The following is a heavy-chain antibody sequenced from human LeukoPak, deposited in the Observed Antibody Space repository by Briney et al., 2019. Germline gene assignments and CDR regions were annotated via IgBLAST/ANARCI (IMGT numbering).Heavy chain of an antibody. J-gene: IGHJ4*02. CDR3: ARDPSGYFNY. D-gene: IGHD3-22*01. CDR1: GGSVSSGSYY. Sequence: SETLSLTCTVSGGSVSSGSYYWSWIRQPPGKGLEWIGYIYDSGSTNYNPSLKSRVTISVDTSKNQFSLKLSSVTAADTAVYYCARDPSGYFNYWGQGTLATVSS. V-gene: IGHV4-61*01. CDR2: IYDSGST.